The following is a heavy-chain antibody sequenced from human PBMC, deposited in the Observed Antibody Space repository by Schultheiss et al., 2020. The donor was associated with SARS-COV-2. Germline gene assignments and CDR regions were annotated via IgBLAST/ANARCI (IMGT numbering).Heavy chain of an antibody. J-gene: IGHJ5*02. CDR1: GYTFTGYY. V-gene: IGHV1-2*04. CDR3: AREGSLTTVTTGNWFDP. D-gene: IGHD4-17*01. Sequence: ASVKVSCKASGYTFTGYYMHWVRQAPGQGLEWMGWINPNSGGTNYAQKFQGWVTMTRDTSISTAYMELSRLRSDDTAVYYCAREGSLTTVTTGNWFDPWGQGTLVTVSS. CDR2: INPNSGGT.